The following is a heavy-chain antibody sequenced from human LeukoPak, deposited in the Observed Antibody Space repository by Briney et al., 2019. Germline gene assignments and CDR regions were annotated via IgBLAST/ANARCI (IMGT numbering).Heavy chain of an antibody. Sequence: GGSLRLSCAASGFTFSSYAMSWVRQAPGKGLEWVSAISGSGGSTYYADSVKGRFTISRDNSKNTLYLQMNSLRAEDTAVYYCAKDSNAAMVLSNFDYWGQGTLVTVSS. D-gene: IGHD5-18*01. J-gene: IGHJ4*02. V-gene: IGHV3-23*01. CDR1: GFTFSSYA. CDR3: AKDSNAAMVLSNFDY. CDR2: ISGSGGST.